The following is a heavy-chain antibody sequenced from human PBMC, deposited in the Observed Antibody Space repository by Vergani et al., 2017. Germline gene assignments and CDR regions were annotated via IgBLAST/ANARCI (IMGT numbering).Heavy chain of an antibody. Sequence: EVRLLESGGGLVQPGGSLRLSCAASGFTFNIYAMSWVRQAPGKGLEWVSYISSSSSTIYYADSVKGRFTISRDNAKNSLYLQMNSLRAEDTAVYYCARVPYCSSTSCYTSSHYYYYYMDVWGKGTTVTVSS. CDR2: ISSSSSTI. V-gene: IGHV3-48*01. CDR1: GFTFNIYA. CDR3: ARVPYCSSTSCYTSSHYYYYYMDV. J-gene: IGHJ6*03. D-gene: IGHD2-2*02.